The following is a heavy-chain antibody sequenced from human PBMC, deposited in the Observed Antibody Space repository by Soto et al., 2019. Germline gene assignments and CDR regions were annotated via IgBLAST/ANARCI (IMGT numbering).Heavy chain of an antibody. Sequence: EVQLVESGGGLVQPGGSLRLSCAASGFTFSTSWMHWIRQAPGKGLVWVSRIDSDGSNTNYADYVKGRLTISRDNAKNTLYLQMNSLRAEDTAVYYCASDFQPKPRVWSGSPWGQGTLVTVSS. CDR1: GFTFSTSW. D-gene: IGHD3-3*01. V-gene: IGHV3-74*01. CDR2: IDSDGSNT. J-gene: IGHJ5*02. CDR3: ASDFQPKPRVWSGSP.